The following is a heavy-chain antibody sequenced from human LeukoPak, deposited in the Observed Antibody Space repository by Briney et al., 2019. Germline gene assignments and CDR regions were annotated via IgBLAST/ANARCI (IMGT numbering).Heavy chain of an antibody. CDR1: GFTFGDYA. Sequence: GGSLRLSCTASGFTFGDYAMSWVRQAPGKRLEWVGFIRSKAYGGTTEYAASVKGRFTISRDDSKSIAYLQMNSLKTEDTAVYYCTRVVYYYDSSGFDYWGQGTLVTVSS. CDR3: TRVVYYYDSSGFDY. V-gene: IGHV3-49*04. CDR2: IRSKAYGGTT. J-gene: IGHJ4*02. D-gene: IGHD3-22*01.